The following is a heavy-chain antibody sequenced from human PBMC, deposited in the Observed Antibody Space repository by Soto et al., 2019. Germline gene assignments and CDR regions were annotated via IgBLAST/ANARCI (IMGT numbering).Heavy chain of an antibody. Sequence: ASVKVSCKASGGTFSSYAISWVRKATGQGLEWMGGMIPNCGTTNYAQKFQGRITMTRSTSTSTAYMELSSLRPEDTAVYYCARGPPNWGFDSWGQGTLVTVSS. V-gene: IGHV1-8*02. CDR1: GGTFSSYA. J-gene: IGHJ4*01. D-gene: IGHD7-27*01. CDR3: ARGPPNWGFDS. CDR2: MIPNCGTT.